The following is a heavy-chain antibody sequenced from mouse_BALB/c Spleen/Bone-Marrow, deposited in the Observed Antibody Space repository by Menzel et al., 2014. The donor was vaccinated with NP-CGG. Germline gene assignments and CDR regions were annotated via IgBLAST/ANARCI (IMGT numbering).Heavy chain of an antibody. J-gene: IGHJ3*01. D-gene: IGHD2-2*01. CDR3: AKVTTGFAY. CDR2: IYPGDGDT. V-gene: IGHV1-80*01. Sequence: QVQLQQSGAELVRPGSSVKISCKAPGYAFSSYWVTWVKQRPGQGLEWIGQIYPGDGDTNYNGKFKDKVTLTADKPSSAAYMQLSSLTSEDSAVYFCAKVTTGFAYWGQGTLVTVSA. CDR1: GYAFSSYW.